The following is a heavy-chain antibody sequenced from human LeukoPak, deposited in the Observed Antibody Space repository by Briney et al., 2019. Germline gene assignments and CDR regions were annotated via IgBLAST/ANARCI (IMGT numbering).Heavy chain of an antibody. CDR1: GFTFSSYS. CDR3: TTDSTVDIVATDYYGLDV. D-gene: IGHD5-12*01. CDR2: ISSSSSYI. J-gene: IGHJ6*02. Sequence: GGSLRLSCAASGFTFSSYSMNWVRQAPGKGLEWVSSISSSSSYIYYADSVKGRFTISRDNAKNSLYLQMNSLKTEDTAVYYCTTDSTVDIVATDYYGLDVWGQGTTVTVSS. V-gene: IGHV3-21*03.